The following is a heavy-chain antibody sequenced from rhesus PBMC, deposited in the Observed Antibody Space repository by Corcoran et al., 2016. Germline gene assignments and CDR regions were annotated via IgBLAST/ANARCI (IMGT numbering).Heavy chain of an antibody. CDR2: IYGSGSST. V-gene: IGHV4-169*01. CDR1: GGSISSSY. J-gene: IGHJ3*01. CDR3: ARFSYWGDHAFDF. Sequence: QLQLQESGPGLVKPSETLSVTCAVSGGSISSSYWSWIRQAPGKGLEWIGYIYGSGSSTNYNPSLKSRVTLSVDTSKNQLSLKLSSVTTADTAVYYCARFSYWGDHAFDFWGQGLRVTVSS. D-gene: IGHD3-34*01.